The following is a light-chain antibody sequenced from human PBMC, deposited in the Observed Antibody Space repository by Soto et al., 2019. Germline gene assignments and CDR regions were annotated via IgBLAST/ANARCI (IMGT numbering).Light chain of an antibody. CDR2: GAT. CDR3: QRYNSAPLT. CDR1: QGIRNY. V-gene: IGKV1-27*01. Sequence: DIQMTQSPSSMPASVGDRVTITCRASQGIRNYLAWYQQTPGKVPNLLIYGATTLQSEVPSRFSGSGSETAFPLTICSLQPEDVAPYYCQRYNSAPLTFGGGNKVESK. J-gene: IGKJ4*01.